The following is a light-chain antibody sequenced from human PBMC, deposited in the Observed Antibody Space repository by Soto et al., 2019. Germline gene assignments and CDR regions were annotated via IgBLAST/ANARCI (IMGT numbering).Light chain of an antibody. CDR1: SSDVGSYDV. Sequence: QSALTQPASVSGSPGQSITISCTGTSSDVGSYDVVSWYQQLPGGPPKLIIFKVNERPSGISNRFSGSKSGNTASLTISGLQDEDEADYYCCSYARYSRFLFGGGTKLTVL. CDR3: CSYARYSRFL. J-gene: IGLJ2*01. V-gene: IGLV2-23*02. CDR2: KVN.